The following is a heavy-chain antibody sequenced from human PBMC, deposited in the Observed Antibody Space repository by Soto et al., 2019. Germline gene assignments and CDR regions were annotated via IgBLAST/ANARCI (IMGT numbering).Heavy chain of an antibody. CDR1: GFPFHTYP. V-gene: IGHV3-30-3*01. D-gene: IGHD4-4*01. CDR2: ITYDGGIE. Sequence: QVHLVESGGGVVQPGGSLRLSCEASGFPFHTYPMHWVRQAPGKGLEWVAVITYDGGIESYAESVKGRFTIARDNSKSEVYLQMTTLRKEDTGVYFCARVTPDISVWYFAHWGQGTRVTVAS. CDR3: ARVTPDISVWYFAH. J-gene: IGHJ4*02.